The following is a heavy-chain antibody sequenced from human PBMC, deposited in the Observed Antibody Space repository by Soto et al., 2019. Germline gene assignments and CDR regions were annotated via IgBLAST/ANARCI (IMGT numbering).Heavy chain of an antibody. CDR2: IYYSGST. V-gene: IGHV4-30-4*01. J-gene: IGHJ6*02. D-gene: IGHD2-2*01. CDR3: ARVNAEYYYHGMDV. Sequence: SETLSLTCTVSGGSISSGGYYWSWIRQPPGKGLEWIGYIYYSGSTYYNPSLKSRVTISVDTSKNQFSLKLSSVTAADTAVYYWARVNAEYYYHGMDVWGQGTTVTVS. CDR1: GGSISSGGYY.